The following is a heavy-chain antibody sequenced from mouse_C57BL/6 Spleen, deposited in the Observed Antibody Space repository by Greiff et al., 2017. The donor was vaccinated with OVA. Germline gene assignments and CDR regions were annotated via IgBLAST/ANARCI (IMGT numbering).Heavy chain of an antibody. CDR2: INPSSGYT. CDR1: GYTFTSYT. Sequence: QVQLQQSGAELARPGASVKMSCKASGYTFTSYTMHWVKQRPGQGLEWIGYINPSSGYTKYNQKFKDKDTLTADKTSSTAYMKQSSLTSEDSAVYYCSRREGFYYDAYYAMDYWGQGTSVTVSS. CDR3: SRREGFYYDAYYAMDY. V-gene: IGHV1-4*01. D-gene: IGHD2-4*01. J-gene: IGHJ4*01.